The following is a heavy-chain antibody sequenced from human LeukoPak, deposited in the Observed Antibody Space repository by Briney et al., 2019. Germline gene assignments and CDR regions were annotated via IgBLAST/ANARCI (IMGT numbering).Heavy chain of an antibody. CDR1: GGSISSGSYY. CDR3: ASLAVADASYFDY. J-gene: IGHJ4*02. CDR2: IYTSGST. Sequence: SQTLSLTCTVSGGSISSGSYYWSWIRQPAGKGLEWIGRIYTSGSTNYNPSLKSRVTISVDTSKNQFSLKLSSVTAADTAVYYCASLAVADASYFDYWGQGTLVTVSS. V-gene: IGHV4-61*02. D-gene: IGHD6-19*01.